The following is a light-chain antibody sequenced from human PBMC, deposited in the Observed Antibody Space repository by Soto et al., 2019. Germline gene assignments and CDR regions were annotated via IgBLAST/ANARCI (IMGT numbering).Light chain of an antibody. J-gene: IGLJ2*01. CDR1: SSDVGSYNL. CDR2: EDS. CDR3: CSYAGSSSSV. Sequence: QSALTQPASVSGSPGQSITISCTGTSSDVGSYNLVSWYQHHRGKAPKVIIYEDSKRPSGASNRFSGSKSGNTASLTISGLQAEDEADYYCCSYAGSSSSVFGGGTQLTVL. V-gene: IGLV2-23*01.